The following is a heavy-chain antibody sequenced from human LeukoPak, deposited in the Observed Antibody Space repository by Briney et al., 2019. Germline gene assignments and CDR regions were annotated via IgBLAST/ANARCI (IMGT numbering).Heavy chain of an antibody. Sequence: SETLSLTCTVSGGSISSYYLSWIRQPPGKGLVWIGYIYYSGSTNDNPSLKSRVPISVDTSKNQFSLKLSSVTAADTAVYYCARHIQSSGPALYDYWGQGTLVTVSS. V-gene: IGHV4-59*08. J-gene: IGHJ4*02. CDR2: IYYSGST. CDR3: ARHIQSSGPALYDY. D-gene: IGHD6-19*01. CDR1: GGSISSYY.